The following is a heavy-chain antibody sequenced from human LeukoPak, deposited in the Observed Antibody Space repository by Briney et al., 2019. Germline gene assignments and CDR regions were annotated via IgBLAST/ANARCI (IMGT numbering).Heavy chain of an antibody. J-gene: IGHJ4*02. CDR3: ARGPAGSHFDY. Sequence: ASVKVSCKASEYTLTTYAIHWVRQAPGQRLEWMGWINTGTGDTKYSQKFQGRVTITRDTSASTAYMELSSLRSEDTAVYYCARGPAGSHFDYWGQGTLVTVFS. D-gene: IGHD1-26*01. CDR1: EYTLTTYA. CDR2: INTGTGDT. V-gene: IGHV1-3*04.